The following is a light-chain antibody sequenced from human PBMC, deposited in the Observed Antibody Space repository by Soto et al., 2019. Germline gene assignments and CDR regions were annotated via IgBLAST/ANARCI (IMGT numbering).Light chain of an antibody. CDR1: QSISSW. CDR2: KAS. J-gene: IGKJ1*01. CDR3: QQYNSYWWT. Sequence: DIQMPQSPSTLSASVGDRVTITCRASQSISSWLAWYQQKPGKAPKLLIYKASSLESGVPSRFSGSGSGTEFTLTISSLQPDDFATYYCQQYNSYWWTFGQGTKVDIK. V-gene: IGKV1-5*03.